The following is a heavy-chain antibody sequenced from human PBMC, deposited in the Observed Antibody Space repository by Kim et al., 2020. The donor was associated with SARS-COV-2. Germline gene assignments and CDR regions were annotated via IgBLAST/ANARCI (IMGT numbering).Heavy chain of an antibody. CDR3: AGAEQWLPRGSVWFDP. J-gene: IGHJ5*02. V-gene: IGHV1-3*01. Sequence: FQGRVTITRDTSASTAYMELSSLRSEDTAVYYCAGAEQWLPRGSVWFDPWGQGTLVTVSS. D-gene: IGHD6-19*01.